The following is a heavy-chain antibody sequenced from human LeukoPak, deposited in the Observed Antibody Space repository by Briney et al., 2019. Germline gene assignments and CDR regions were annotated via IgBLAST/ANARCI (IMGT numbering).Heavy chain of an antibody. V-gene: IGHV3-23*01. CDR2: VSGSGGVT. J-gene: IGHJ1*01. D-gene: IGHD6-6*01. CDR3: ATFLAVIAARDSLYFQH. CDR1: GFTFSSYW. Sequence: PGGSLRLSCAASGFTFSSYWMSWVRQAPGKGLEWVSGVSGSGGVTYYADSVKGRFTISRDNSKNTLHLQMNSLRAEDTAVYYCATFLAVIAARDSLYFQHWGQGTLVSVSS.